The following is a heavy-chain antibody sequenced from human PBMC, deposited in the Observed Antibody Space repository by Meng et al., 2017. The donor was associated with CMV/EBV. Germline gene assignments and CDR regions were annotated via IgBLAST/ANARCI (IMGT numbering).Heavy chain of an antibody. V-gene: IGHV3-7*01. J-gene: IGHJ4*02. CDR1: GSTFSDSW. CDR3: ARDLTGSYSA. Sequence: GGSLRLSCGASGSTFSDSWMSWVRQAPGKGLEWVANINQDGTEKYYVDSVKGRFTISRDNAKNSLYLQMNSLRAEDTAMYYCARDLTGSYSAWGQGTLVTVSS. D-gene: IGHD1-26*01. CDR2: INQDGTEK.